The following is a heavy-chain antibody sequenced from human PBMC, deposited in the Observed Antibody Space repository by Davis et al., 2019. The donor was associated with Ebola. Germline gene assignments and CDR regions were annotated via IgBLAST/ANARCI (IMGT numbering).Heavy chain of an antibody. D-gene: IGHD6-6*01. V-gene: IGHV3-74*01. J-gene: IGHJ4*02. CDR1: GFTFSSYW. CDR3: TGSSSGVDY. Sequence: HTGGSLRLSCAASGFTFSSYWMHWVRQAPGKGLVWVSRINSDGSSTSSADSVKGRFTISRDNAKNTLYLQMNSLKTEDTAVYYCTGSSSGVDYWGQGTLVTVSS. CDR2: INSDGSST.